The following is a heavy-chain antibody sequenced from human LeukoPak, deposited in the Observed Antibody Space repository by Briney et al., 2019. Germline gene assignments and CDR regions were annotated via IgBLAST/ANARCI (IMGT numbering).Heavy chain of an antibody. J-gene: IGHJ6*03. D-gene: IGHD3-9*01. V-gene: IGHV4-59*01. CDR3: ARDCYDILTGRHYSYYMDV. CDR2: IHYSGST. Sequence: SETLSLTCTVSGGSISSYYWSWIRQPPGKGLEWIGYIHYSGSTNYNPSLKSRVIISVDTSRNQFSLKLSSVTAADTAVYYCARDCYDILTGRHYSYYMDVWGKGTTVTVSS. CDR1: GGSISSYY.